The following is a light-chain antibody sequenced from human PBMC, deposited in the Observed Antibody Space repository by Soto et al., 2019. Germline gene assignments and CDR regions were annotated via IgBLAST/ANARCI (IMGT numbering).Light chain of an antibody. V-gene: IGKV1-5*03. CDR3: KQYNSYWT. Sequence: DIQMTQSPSTLSASVGDRVTITCRASQSISSWLAWYQQKPGKAPKLLIYKASSLGSGVPSRFSGSGSGTEFTLTFSSLQPDDFATYYCKQYNSYWTFGQGTKVEIK. CDR1: QSISSW. CDR2: KAS. J-gene: IGKJ1*01.